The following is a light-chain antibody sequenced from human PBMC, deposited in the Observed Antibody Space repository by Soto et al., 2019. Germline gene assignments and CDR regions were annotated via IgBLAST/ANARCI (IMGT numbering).Light chain of an antibody. CDR3: SSYTTSNTWV. V-gene: IGLV2-14*01. CDR1: SSDVGGYDY. CDR2: EVS. Sequence: QSALTQPASVSGSPGQSITISCTGTSSDVGGYDYVSWYQQHPGKAPKFMLYEVSNRPSGLSNRFSGSKSGNTASLTISGLQAEDEDDYYCSSYTTSNTWVFGGGTKLTVL. J-gene: IGLJ3*02.